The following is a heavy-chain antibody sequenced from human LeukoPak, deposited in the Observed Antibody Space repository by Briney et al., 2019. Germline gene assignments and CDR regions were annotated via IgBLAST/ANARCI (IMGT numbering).Heavy chain of an antibody. J-gene: IGHJ1*01. D-gene: IGHD3-22*01. CDR2: IYTSGST. CDR3: ARGEYYYDSSGYYYQYFQH. CDR1: GGSIRSGSYY. V-gene: IGHV4-61*02. Sequence: PSQTLSLTCTVSGGSIRSGSYYWSWIRQPAGKELEWIGRIYTSGSTNYNPSLKSRVTISVDTSKNQFSLKLSSVAAADTAVYYCARGEYYYDSSGYYYQYFQHWGQGTLVTVSS.